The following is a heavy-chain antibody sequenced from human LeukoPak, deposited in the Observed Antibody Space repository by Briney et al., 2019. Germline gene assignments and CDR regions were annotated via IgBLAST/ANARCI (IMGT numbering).Heavy chain of an antibody. CDR1: GFTFSSYW. J-gene: IGHJ4*02. CDR3: ARGGKLDDPPAV. V-gene: IGHV3-7*01. D-gene: IGHD3-16*01. Sequence: GESLKISCAASGFTFSSYWMSWVRQAPGKGLEWVANIKQDGSEKYYVDSVKGRFTISRDNAKNTLYLQKNSVRAEDTAVYYCARGGKLDDPPAVWGQGTLVTVSS. CDR2: IKQDGSEK.